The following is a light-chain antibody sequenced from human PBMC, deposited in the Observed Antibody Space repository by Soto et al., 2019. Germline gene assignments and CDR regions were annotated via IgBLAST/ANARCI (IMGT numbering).Light chain of an antibody. J-gene: IGKJ2*02. CDR2: GAS. CDR1: QSVTTH. Sequence: EIVMTQSPVTLSVSPGERATLSCRASQSVTTHLAWYQQKPGQAPRLLIYGASTRATGIPARFSASGSGTEFTLTISSLQSEDFAVYYCQQYYKLHRTFGQGTKLEIK. V-gene: IGKV3-15*01. CDR3: QQYYKLHRT.